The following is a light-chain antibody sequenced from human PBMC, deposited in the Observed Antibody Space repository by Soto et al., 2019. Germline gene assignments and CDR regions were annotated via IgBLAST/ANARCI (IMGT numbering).Light chain of an antibody. Sequence: DIQMTQSPSTLSASVGDRVTITCRASQSIGSWLAWHQQKPGKAPKLLIYKASTLESGVSSRFSGSGSGTEFTLTISSLQPDDFATYYCQQYNTYRSFGQGTKVEI. CDR1: QSIGSW. CDR2: KAS. CDR3: QQYNTYRS. V-gene: IGKV1-5*03. J-gene: IGKJ1*01.